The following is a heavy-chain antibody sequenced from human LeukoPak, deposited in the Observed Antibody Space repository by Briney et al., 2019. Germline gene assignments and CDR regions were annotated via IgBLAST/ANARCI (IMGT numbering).Heavy chain of an antibody. CDR3: ATEPYCSGGSCYSGFQAFDI. CDR2: FDPEDGET. D-gene: IGHD2-15*01. Sequence: ASVKVSCKVSGYTLTELSMHWVRQAPGKGLEWMGGFDPEDGETIYAQKFQGRVTMTEDTSTDTAYMELSSLRSEDTAVYYCATEPYCSGGSCYSGFQAFDIWGQGTMVTVSS. J-gene: IGHJ3*02. CDR1: GYTLTELS. V-gene: IGHV1-24*01.